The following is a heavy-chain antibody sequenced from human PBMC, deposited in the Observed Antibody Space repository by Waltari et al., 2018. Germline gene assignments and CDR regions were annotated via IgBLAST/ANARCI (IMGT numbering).Heavy chain of an antibody. Sequence: QLQLQESGPGLVKPSETLSLTCTVSGGSISSSSYYWGWIRQPPGKGLEWIGSIYYSGSTYYNPSLKSRVTISVDTSKNQFSLKLSSVTAADTAVYYCASEERDRSWNWYFDLWGRGTLVTVSS. D-gene: IGHD1-26*01. CDR3: ASEERDRSWNWYFDL. CDR1: GGSISSSSYY. V-gene: IGHV4-39*07. J-gene: IGHJ2*01. CDR2: IYYSGST.